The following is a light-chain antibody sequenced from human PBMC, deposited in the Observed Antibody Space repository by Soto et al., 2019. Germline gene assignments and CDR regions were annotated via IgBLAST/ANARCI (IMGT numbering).Light chain of an antibody. J-gene: IGKJ2*01. CDR3: QQRSNRPHT. Sequence: EIVSTQSPATLSLSPGERATLSCRASQSVSSYLAWYQQKPGQAPRLLIYDASKRATGIPARFSGSGSGTDFPLTNRSLGPGGFAVYYWQQRSNRPHTFGPGTKLEIK. V-gene: IGKV3-11*01. CDR2: DAS. CDR1: QSVSSY.